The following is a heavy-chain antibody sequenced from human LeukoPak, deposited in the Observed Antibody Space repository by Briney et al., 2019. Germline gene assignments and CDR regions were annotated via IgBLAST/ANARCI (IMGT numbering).Heavy chain of an antibody. Sequence: SETLSLTCAVYGGSFSGYYWSWIRQPPGKGLEWIGEINHSGSINYNPSLKSRVTISVDTSKNQFSLKLSSVTAADTAVYYCARGWGVMGIDYWGQGTLVTVSS. CDR3: ARGWGVMGIDY. CDR2: INHSGSI. CDR1: GGSFSGYY. J-gene: IGHJ4*02. D-gene: IGHD2-21*01. V-gene: IGHV4-34*01.